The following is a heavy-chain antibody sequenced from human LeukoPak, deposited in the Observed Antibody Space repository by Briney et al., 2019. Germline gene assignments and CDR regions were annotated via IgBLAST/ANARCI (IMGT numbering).Heavy chain of an antibody. CDR2: INPYNGDT. D-gene: IGHD3-22*01. Sequence: SSVKVSCKASGYTFTGYYLHWVRQAPGQGLEWMGWINPYNGDTNYSPKYKGRVTLTRDTSTTTSYMDLSRLTSDDTAVYFCARGSYDSRGYYSDYHFYMELWGKGTTVTVSS. CDR3: ARGSYDSRGYYSDYHFYMEL. V-gene: IGHV1-2*02. J-gene: IGHJ6*03. CDR1: GYTFTGYY.